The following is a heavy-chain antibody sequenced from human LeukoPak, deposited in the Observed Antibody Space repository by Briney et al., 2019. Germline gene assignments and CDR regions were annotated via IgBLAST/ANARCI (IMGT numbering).Heavy chain of an antibody. V-gene: IGHV1-8*01. CDR2: MNPNSGNT. D-gene: IGHD4-23*01. CDR3: ARVGKGTAVTPRPYHFDY. J-gene: IGHJ4*02. Sequence: ASVKVSCKASGYTFTSYDINWVRQATGQGLEWMGWMNPNSGNTGYAQKFQGRVTMTRNTSISTAYMELSSLRSEDTAVYYCARVGKGTAVTPRPYHFDYWGQGTLVTVSS. CDR1: GYTFTSYD.